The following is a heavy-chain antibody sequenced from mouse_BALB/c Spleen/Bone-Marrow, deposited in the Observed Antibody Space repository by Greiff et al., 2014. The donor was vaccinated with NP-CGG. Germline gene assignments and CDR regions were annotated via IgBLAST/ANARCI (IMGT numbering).Heavy chain of an antibody. CDR2: IDPSDSET. Sequence: VQLQQSGPQLVRPGASVKISCKASGYSFTSYWMHWVKQRPGQGLEWIGMIDPSDSETRLNQKFKDKATLTVDKSSSTACMQLSSPTSEDSAVYYCARPRYDYDDAMDYWGQGTSVTVSS. CDR1: GYSFTSYW. V-gene: IGHV1S127*01. CDR3: ARPRYDYDDAMDY. D-gene: IGHD2-4*01. J-gene: IGHJ4*01.